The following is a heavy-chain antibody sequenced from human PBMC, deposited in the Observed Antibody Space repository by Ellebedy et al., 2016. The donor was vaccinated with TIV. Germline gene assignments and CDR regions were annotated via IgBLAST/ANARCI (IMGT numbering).Heavy chain of an antibody. J-gene: IGHJ4*02. V-gene: IGHV3-23*01. D-gene: IGHD2-8*01. CDR3: ARQYRSTNGVCFDS. Sequence: GESLKISXAASGFILSSYAMSWVRQAPGKGLEWVSTLSGSDGSTWYADSVQGRFTISRDNAKNSLYLQMNSLRDEDTAVYYCARQYRSTNGVCFDSWGQGTLVTVSS. CDR2: LSGSDGST. CDR1: GFILSSYA.